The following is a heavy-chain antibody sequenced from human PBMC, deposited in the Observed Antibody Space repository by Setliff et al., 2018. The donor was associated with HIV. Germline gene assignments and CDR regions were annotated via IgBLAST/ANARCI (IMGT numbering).Heavy chain of an antibody. Sequence: ASVKVSCKASGYTFINYHITWVRQDPGQGLEWVGSISASSVNTNYTQGRVTMTNDISTSTAYMELWSLRSADSAVYYCAGVPVSNYYYYMDVWG. CDR1: GYTFINYH. V-gene: IGHV1-18*01. J-gene: IGHJ6*03. CDR3: AGVPVSNYYYYMDV. CDR2: ISASSVNT.